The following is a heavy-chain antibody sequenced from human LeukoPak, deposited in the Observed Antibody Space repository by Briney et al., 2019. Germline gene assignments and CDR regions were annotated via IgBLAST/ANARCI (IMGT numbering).Heavy chain of an antibody. CDR2: ISYDGSNK. J-gene: IGHJ3*02. CDR1: GLTFSSYA. V-gene: IGHV3-30*01. Sequence: PGGSLRLSCAASGLTFSSYAMHWVRQAPGKGLEGVAVISYDGSNKYYADSVKGRFTISGDESKNTLYLQMNSLRPEDTAFYYCARGPGPIAGAKNPFDIWGQGTMVTVSS. D-gene: IGHD1-26*01. CDR3: ARGPGPIAGAKNPFDI.